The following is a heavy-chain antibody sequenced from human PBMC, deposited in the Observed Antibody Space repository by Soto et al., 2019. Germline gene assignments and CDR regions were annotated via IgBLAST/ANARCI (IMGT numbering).Heavy chain of an antibody. J-gene: IGHJ4*02. Sequence: GGSLRLSCAASGFTFSSYAMSWVRQAPGKGLEWVPAISGSGGSTYYADSVKGRFTISRDNSKNTLYLQMNSLRAEDTAVYYCAKDALRYFDWSPSDYWGQGTLVTVSS. V-gene: IGHV3-23*01. CDR2: ISGSGGST. D-gene: IGHD3-9*01. CDR3: AKDALRYFDWSPSDY. CDR1: GFTFSSYA.